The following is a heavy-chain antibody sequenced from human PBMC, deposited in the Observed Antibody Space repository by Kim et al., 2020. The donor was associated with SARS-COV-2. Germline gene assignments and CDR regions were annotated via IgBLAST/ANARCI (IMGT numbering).Heavy chain of an antibody. V-gene: IGHV3-7*01. Sequence: GGSLRLSCAASGFTFSSYWMSWVRQAPGKGLEWVANIKQDGSEKYYVDSVKGRFTISRDNAKNSLYLQMNSLRAADTAVYYCARYCSGGSCYSGGGFDYWGQGTLVTVSS. J-gene: IGHJ4*02. CDR1: GFTFSSYW. CDR3: ARYCSGGSCYSGGGFDY. CDR2: IKQDGSEK. D-gene: IGHD2-15*01.